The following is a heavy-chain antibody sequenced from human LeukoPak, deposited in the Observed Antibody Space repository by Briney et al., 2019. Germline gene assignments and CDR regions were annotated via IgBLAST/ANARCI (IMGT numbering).Heavy chain of an antibody. Sequence: SETLSLTCAVYGGSFSGYYWSWIRQPPGKGLEWIGEINHSGSTNYNPSLKSRVTISVDTSKNQFSLKLSSVTAADTAVYYCARGKDIVGAITREYYFDYWGQGTLVTVSS. J-gene: IGHJ4*02. CDR1: GGSFSGYY. CDR3: ARGKDIVGAITREYYFDY. D-gene: IGHD1-26*01. CDR2: INHSGST. V-gene: IGHV4-34*01.